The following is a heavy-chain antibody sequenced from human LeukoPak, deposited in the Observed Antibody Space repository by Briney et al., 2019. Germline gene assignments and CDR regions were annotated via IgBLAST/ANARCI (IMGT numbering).Heavy chain of an antibody. CDR2: ISGSGGST. CDR1: GFSFSNYA. Sequence: GGSLRLSCVPSGFSFSNYAMSWVRQAPGKRLEWVSSISGSGGSTHYADSVKGRFTISRDKTKNTLYMQMNSLRAEDTAVYYCAKSAYYDASGYYREYYFDYWGQGTLVTVSS. CDR3: AKSAYYDASGYYREYYFDY. D-gene: IGHD3-22*01. V-gene: IGHV3-23*01. J-gene: IGHJ4*02.